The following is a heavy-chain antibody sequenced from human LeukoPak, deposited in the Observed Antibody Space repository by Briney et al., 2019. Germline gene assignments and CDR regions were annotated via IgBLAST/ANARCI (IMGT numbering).Heavy chain of an antibody. D-gene: IGHD3-10*01. V-gene: IGHV4-4*07. CDR1: GVSMNYYF. CDR3: ARGYYGSGSNWWDYYYYYMDV. J-gene: IGHJ6*03. Sequence: SQTLSLTCTVSGVSMNYYFWNWIRQPAGEGLQWIGRIHSSGTTNYNPSLKSRVTISVDTSKNQFSLKLSSVTAADTAVYYCARGYYGSGSNWWDYYYYYMDVWGKGTTVTISS. CDR2: IHSSGTT.